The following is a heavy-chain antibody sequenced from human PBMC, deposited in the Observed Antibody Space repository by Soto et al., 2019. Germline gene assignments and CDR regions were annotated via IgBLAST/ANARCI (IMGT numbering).Heavy chain of an antibody. Sequence: ASVKVSCKASGGTFSSYAISWVRQAPGQGLEWMGRIIPIFGTANYAQKFQGRVTITADESTSTAYMELSSLRSEDTAVYYCARDELGCSSTSCYQWFDPWGQGTLVTVSS. CDR3: ARDELGCSSTSCYQWFDP. V-gene: IGHV1-69*13. CDR1: GGTFSSYA. D-gene: IGHD2-2*01. J-gene: IGHJ5*02. CDR2: IIPIFGTA.